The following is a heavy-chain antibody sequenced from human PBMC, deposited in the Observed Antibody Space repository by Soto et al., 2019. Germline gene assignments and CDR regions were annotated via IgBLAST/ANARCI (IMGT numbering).Heavy chain of an antibody. V-gene: IGHV4-59*01. J-gene: IGHJ4*02. CDR1: GGSISSYY. CDR2: IYYSGST. CDR3: ARTFYGSGSYYTYYFDY. Sequence: SETLSLTCTVSGGSISSYYWSWIRQPPGKGLEWIGYIYYSGSTNYNPSLKSRGTISVDTSKNQFSLKLSSVTAADTAVYYCARTFYGSGSYYTYYFDYWGQGTLVTVSS. D-gene: IGHD3-10*01.